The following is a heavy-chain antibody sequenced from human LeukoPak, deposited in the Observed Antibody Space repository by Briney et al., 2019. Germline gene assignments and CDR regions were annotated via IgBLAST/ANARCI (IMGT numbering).Heavy chain of an antibody. CDR2: IIPIFGTA. Sequence: SVKVSCKASGGTFSSYAISWVRQAPGQGLERMGRIIPIFGTANYAQKFQGRVTITTDESTSTAYMELSSLRSEDTAVYYCARVFEDGYRSGYYSYWGQGTLVTVSS. CDR1: GGTFSSYA. CDR3: ARVFEDGYRSGYYSY. V-gene: IGHV1-69*05. D-gene: IGHD3-22*01. J-gene: IGHJ4*02.